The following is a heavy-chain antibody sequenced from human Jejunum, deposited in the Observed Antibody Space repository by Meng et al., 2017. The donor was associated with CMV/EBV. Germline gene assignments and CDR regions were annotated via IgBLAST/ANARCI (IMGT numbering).Heavy chain of an antibody. D-gene: IGHD2/OR15-2a*01. V-gene: IGHV3-30-3*01. Sequence: SCADSGFVFRTYAMHWVRQVPGKGLEWVALISYDGTKKFYADSVKGRFTISRDNSKNILYLQMNSLRIEDTALFYCASTSEGSFNYWGQGTLVTVSS. CDR2: ISYDGTKK. CDR1: GFVFRTYA. CDR3: ASTSEGSFNY. J-gene: IGHJ4*02.